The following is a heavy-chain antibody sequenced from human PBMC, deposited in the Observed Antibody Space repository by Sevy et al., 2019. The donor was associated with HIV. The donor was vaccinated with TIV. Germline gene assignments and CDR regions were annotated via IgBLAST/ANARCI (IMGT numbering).Heavy chain of an antibody. J-gene: IGHJ6*02. CDR2: ISDSGRST. CDR3: ARRPDFGVIIPTGVLDV. CDR1: GFTFGTYA. D-gene: IGHD3-3*01. V-gene: IGHV3-23*01. Sequence: GGSLRLSCAGSGFTFGTYAMTWVRQAPGKGLQWVSVISDSGRSTYYADSVQGRVTISRDNSKNTMHLHMTSLRVEDTATYYCARRPDFGVIIPTGVLDVWGQGTTVTVSS.